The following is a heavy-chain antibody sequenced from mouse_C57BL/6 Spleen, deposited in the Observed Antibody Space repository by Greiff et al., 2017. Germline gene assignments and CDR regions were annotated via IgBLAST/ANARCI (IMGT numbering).Heavy chain of an antibody. J-gene: IGHJ4*01. V-gene: IGHV1-50*01. D-gene: IGHD1-1*01. CDR2: IDPSDSYT. CDR3: ARNYGKDYAMDY. CDR1: GYTFTSYW. Sequence: QVQLKQPGAELVKPGASVKLSCTASGYTFTSYWMQWVKQRPGQGLEWIGKIDPSDSYTNYKQKFKGKATLTVDTSSSTAYMQLSSLTSEASAVDYWARNYGKDYAMDYWGQGTSVTVSS.